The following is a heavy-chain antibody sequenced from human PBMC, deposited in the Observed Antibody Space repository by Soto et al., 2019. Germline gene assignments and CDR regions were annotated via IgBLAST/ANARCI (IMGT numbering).Heavy chain of an antibody. V-gene: IGHV3-23*01. CDR3: AKFEGHPLEYWYLDF. Sequence: EVQLLESGGGLVQPGGSLRLSCAASGFTFSAYAMGWVRQAPGKGLEWVSTIHGGGGATNYADSVKGRFTISRDDSKNTLYAQMTSLRAEDTAVYFCAKFEGHPLEYWYLDFWGRGTLVTVSS. CDR2: IHGGGGAT. D-gene: IGHD1-1*01. J-gene: IGHJ2*01. CDR1: GFTFSAYA.